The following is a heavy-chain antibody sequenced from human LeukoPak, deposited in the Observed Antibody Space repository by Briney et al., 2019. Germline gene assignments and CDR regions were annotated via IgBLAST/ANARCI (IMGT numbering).Heavy chain of an antibody. CDR1: GFTFSSYE. D-gene: IGHD3-10*01. Sequence: GGSLRLSCAASGFTFSSYEMNWVRQGPGKGVEWISYITNTDKTKYYTDSVKGRFTITRDNAKNSLYLQMHSLRAEDTAVYYCARGGFVFDIWGQGTVVTVSS. CDR2: ITNTDKTK. CDR3: ARGGFVFDI. J-gene: IGHJ3*02. V-gene: IGHV3-48*03.